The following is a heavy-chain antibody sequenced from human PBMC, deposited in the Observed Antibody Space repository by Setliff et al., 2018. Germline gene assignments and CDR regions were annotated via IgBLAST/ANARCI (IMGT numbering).Heavy chain of an antibody. J-gene: IGHJ5*02. V-gene: IGHV4-59*01. D-gene: IGHD3-16*01. CDR2: VDHSGST. CDR3: ARDYQGGWFDP. Sequence: PSETLSLTCTISGGFTSSFYWSWIRQAPGKGLEWIGYVDHSGSTNFSPSLKSRGTISVDTSKTQVSLTLTSVTAADTAVYYCARDYQGGWFDPWGPGTLVTVPQ. CDR1: GGFTSSFY.